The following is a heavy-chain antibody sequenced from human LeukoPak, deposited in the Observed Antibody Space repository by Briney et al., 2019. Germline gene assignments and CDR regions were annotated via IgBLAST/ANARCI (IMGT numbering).Heavy chain of an antibody. CDR2: VSGSGGST. V-gene: IGHV3-23*01. D-gene: IGHD1-26*01. J-gene: IGHJ4*02. CDR3: AKVRVGAIYYFDY. CDR1: EFTFSSYA. Sequence: GGSLRLSCAASEFTFSSYAMSWVRQAPGKGLEWVSGVSGSGGSTYYADSVKGRFTISRDNSKNTLYLQMNSLRAEDTAVYYCAKVRVGAIYYFDYWGQGTLVTVSS.